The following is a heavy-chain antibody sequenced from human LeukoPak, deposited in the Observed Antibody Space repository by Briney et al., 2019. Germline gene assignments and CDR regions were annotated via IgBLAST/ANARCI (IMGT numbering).Heavy chain of an antibody. CDR2: IYYSGST. CDR3: ARISSSTLAYFFDY. CDR1: GGSISSYW. V-gene: IGHV4-59*05. Sequence: PSETLSLTCTVSGGSISSYWWTWIRQPPGKGLEWIGSIYYSGSTYYSPSLKSRLTISVDSSKTQFSLNLSSVTAADTAVYYCARISSSTLAYFFDYWGQGTLVTVSS. J-gene: IGHJ4*02. D-gene: IGHD6-13*01.